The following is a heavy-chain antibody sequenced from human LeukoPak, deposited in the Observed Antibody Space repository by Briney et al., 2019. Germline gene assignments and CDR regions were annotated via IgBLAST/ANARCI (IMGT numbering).Heavy chain of an antibody. CDR1: GGSISSYY. CDR3: ARDSVYYYGSGSSLYYFDY. J-gene: IGHJ4*02. CDR2: IYYSGST. V-gene: IGHV4-59*12. Sequence: SETLSLTCTVSGGSISSYYWSWIRQPPGKGLEWIGYIYYSGSTNYNPSLKSRVTISVDTSKNQFSLKLSSVTAADTAVYYCARDSVYYYGSGSSLYYFDYWGQGTLVTVSS. D-gene: IGHD3-10*01.